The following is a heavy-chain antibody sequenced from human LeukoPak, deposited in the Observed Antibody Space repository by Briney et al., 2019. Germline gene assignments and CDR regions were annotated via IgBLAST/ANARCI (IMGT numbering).Heavy chain of an antibody. V-gene: IGHV3-23*01. D-gene: IGHD3-22*01. Sequence: PGGSLRLSCAASGFTFSSYVMSWVRQAPGKGLEWVSAISGSGGSTYYADSVKGRFTISRDNSKNTLYLQTNSLRAEDTAVYFCAKAALYYDSSGYDSWGQGTLVTVSS. CDR1: GFTFSSYV. CDR2: ISGSGGST. CDR3: AKAALYYDSSGYDS. J-gene: IGHJ4*02.